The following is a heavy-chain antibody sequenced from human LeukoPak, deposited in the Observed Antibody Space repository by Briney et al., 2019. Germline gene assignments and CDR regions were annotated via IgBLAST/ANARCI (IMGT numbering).Heavy chain of an antibody. CDR1: GYTFTSYD. D-gene: IGHD2-15*01. Sequence: ASVKVSCKASGYTFTSYDINWVRQATGQGLEWMGWMNPNSGNTGYAQKFQGRVTMTRNTSISTAYMELSSLRSEDTAVYYCARGIGYCSGGSCYRIGDAFDIWGQGTMVTVSS. V-gene: IGHV1-8*01. CDR3: ARGIGYCSGGSCYRIGDAFDI. J-gene: IGHJ3*02. CDR2: MNPNSGNT.